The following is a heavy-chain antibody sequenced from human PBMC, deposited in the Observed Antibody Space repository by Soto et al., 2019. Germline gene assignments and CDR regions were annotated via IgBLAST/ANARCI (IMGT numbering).Heavy chain of an antibody. CDR3: AREGNDCSGGSCYRWFDP. CDR2: INAGNGNT. J-gene: IGHJ5*02. Sequence: QVQLVQSGAEVKKPGASVKVSCKASGYTFTSYAMHWVRQAPGQRLEWMGWINAGNGNTKYSQKFQGRVTITRDTSASTAYMERSSLRSEDTAVYYCAREGNDCSGGSCYRWFDPWGQGTLVTVSS. V-gene: IGHV1-3*01. CDR1: GYTFTSYA. D-gene: IGHD2-15*01.